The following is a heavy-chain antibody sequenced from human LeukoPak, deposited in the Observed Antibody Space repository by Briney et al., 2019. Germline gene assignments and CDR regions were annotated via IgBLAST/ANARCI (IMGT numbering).Heavy chain of an antibody. CDR3: AKSWGYSYGSSYGMDV. CDR2: ISGSGGNT. Sequence: GGSLRLSCAASGFTFSSYAMSWVRQAPGKGLEWVSAISGSGGNTYYADSVKGRFTISRDNSKNTLYLQMNSLRAEDTAVYYCAKSWGYSYGSSYGMDVWGQGTTVTVSS. J-gene: IGHJ6*02. V-gene: IGHV3-23*01. CDR1: GFTFSSYA. D-gene: IGHD5-18*01.